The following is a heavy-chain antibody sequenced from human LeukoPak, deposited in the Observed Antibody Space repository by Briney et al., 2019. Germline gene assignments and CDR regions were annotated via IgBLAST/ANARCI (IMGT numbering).Heavy chain of an antibody. D-gene: IGHD1-1*01. J-gene: IGHJ5*02. CDR1: GFTFSSYS. CDR2: ISSSSSYI. Sequence: PGGSLRLSCAASGFTFSSYSMNWVRQAPGKGLEWVSSISSSSSYIYYADSVKGRFTISRDNAKNTLFLQMNSLKDEDTAVYYCARGRYYWFDPWGQGTLVTVSS. CDR3: ARGRYYWFDP. V-gene: IGHV3-21*01.